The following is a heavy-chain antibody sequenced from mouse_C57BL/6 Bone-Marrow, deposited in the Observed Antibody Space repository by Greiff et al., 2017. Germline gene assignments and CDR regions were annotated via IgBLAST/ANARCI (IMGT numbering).Heavy chain of an antibody. V-gene: IGHV1-81*01. CDR2: IYPRSGNT. D-gene: IGHD1-1*01. Sequence: VQLQESGAELARPGASVKLSCKASGYTFTSYGISWVKQRTGQGLEWIGEIYPRSGNTYYNEKFKGKATLTADKSSSTAYMELRSLTSEDSAVYFCARCQYYGSRDYWGQGTTLTVSS. CDR3: ARCQYYGSRDY. CDR1: GYTFTSYG. J-gene: IGHJ2*01.